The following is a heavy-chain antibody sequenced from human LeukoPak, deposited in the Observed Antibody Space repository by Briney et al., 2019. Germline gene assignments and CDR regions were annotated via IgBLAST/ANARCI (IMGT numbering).Heavy chain of an antibody. CDR3: ARDIPESGATKEPIDY. CDR1: GYTFTGYY. Sequence: ASVKVSCKASGYTFTGYYMHWVRQAPGQGLEWMGWINPNSGGTNYAQKFQGRVTMTRDTSISTAYMELSRLRSDDTAVYYCARDIPESGATKEPIDYWGQGTLVTVSS. V-gene: IGHV1-2*02. CDR2: INPNSGGT. J-gene: IGHJ4*02. D-gene: IGHD4/OR15-4a*01.